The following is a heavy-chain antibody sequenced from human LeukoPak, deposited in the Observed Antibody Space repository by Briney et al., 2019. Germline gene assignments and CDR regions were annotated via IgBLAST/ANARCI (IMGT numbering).Heavy chain of an antibody. V-gene: IGHV3-30*04. CDR1: GFTFSNYA. J-gene: IGHJ6*03. CDR2: ISDDGSNK. D-gene: IGHD5-12*01. Sequence: GGSLRLSCAASGFTFSNYAMHWVRQAPGKGLEWVAVISDDGSNKYYADSVKGRFTISRDNSKNTLYLQMNSLRAEDTAVYYCAKARRYSGYDAPTPYYYMDVWGKGTTVTVSS. CDR3: AKARRYSGYDAPTPYYYMDV.